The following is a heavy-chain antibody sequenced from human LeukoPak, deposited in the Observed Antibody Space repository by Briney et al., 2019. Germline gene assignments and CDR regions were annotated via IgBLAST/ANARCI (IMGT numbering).Heavy chain of an antibody. D-gene: IGHD1-26*01. J-gene: IGHJ4*02. CDR1: GGSISSGGYY. CDR2: IYYSGGT. Sequence: QASETLSLTCTVSGGSISSGGYYWSWIRQHPGKGLEWIGYIYYSGGTNYNPSLKSRVTISVDTSKNQFSLKLSSVTAADTAVYYCARGRGIVGATHRGYYFDYWGQGTLVTVSS. V-gene: IGHV4-31*03. CDR3: ARGRGIVGATHRGYYFDY.